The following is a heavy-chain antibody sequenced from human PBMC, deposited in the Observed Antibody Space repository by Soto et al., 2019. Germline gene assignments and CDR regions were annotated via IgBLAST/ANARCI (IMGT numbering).Heavy chain of an antibody. CDR1: GYTFTSYA. CDR2: INAGNGNT. Sequence: QVQLVQSGAEEKKPGASVKVSCKASGYTFTSYAMHWVRQAPGQRLEWMGWINAGNGNTKYSQKFKGRVTITRDTSASTAYMELSSLRSEDTAVYYCTSSPGIAVADYWGQGTLVTVSS. CDR3: TSSPGIAVADY. D-gene: IGHD6-19*01. V-gene: IGHV1-3*05. J-gene: IGHJ4*02.